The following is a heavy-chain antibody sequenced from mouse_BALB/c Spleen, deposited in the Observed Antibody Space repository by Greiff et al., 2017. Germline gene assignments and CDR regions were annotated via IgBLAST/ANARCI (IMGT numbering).Heavy chain of an antibody. Sequence: EVKLQESGPELVKPGASVKISCKASGYTFTDYYMNWVKQSHGKSLEWIGLVNPNNGGTSYNQKFKGKATLTVDKSSSTAYMELRSLTSEDSAVYYGPITTVVAPGYFDVWGAGTTVTVSS. V-gene: IGHV1-26*01. J-gene: IGHJ1*01. CDR3: PITTVVAPGYFDV. CDR2: VNPNNGGT. D-gene: IGHD1-1*01. CDR1: GYTFTDYY.